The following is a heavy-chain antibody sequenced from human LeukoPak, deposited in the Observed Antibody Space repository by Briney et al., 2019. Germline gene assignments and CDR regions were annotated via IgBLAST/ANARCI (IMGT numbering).Heavy chain of an antibody. CDR3: ARDRAAPTWFFDL. V-gene: IGHV3-48*02. D-gene: IGHD2-15*01. Sequence: SGGSLRLSCAASGFTFSIYSMNWVRQAPGEGLEWLSYISADSNTIYYADSAKGRFTISRDNAKTSLYLQMNTLRDEDTAVYYCARDRAAPTWFFDLWGRGTLVLVSS. CDR1: GFTFSIYS. J-gene: IGHJ2*01. CDR2: ISADSNTI.